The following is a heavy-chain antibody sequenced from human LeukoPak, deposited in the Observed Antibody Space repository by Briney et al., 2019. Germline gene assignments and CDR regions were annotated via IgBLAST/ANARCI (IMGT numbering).Heavy chain of an antibody. CDR2: FDPEDGET. J-gene: IGHJ4*02. D-gene: IGHD2-15*01. CDR3: AIVGYCSGGSCYELDY. V-gene: IGHV1-24*01. CDR1: GYTLTELS. Sequence: GASVKVSCKVSGYTLTELSMHWVRQAPGKGLEWMGGFDPEDGETIYAQKFQGRVTMTEDTSTDTAYMELSSLRSEDTAVYYCAIVGYCSGGSCYELDYWGQGTLVTVSS.